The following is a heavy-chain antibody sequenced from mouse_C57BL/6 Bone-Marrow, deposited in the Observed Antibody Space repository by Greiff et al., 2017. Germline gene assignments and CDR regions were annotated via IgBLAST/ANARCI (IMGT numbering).Heavy chain of an antibody. CDR2: IYPRRGNT. V-gene: IGHV1-81*01. CDR1: GYTFTSYG. CDR3: ARLRQGAWFAY. D-gene: IGHD2-12*01. Sequence: QVQLQQSGAELARPGASVKLSCKASGYTFTSYGISWVKQRTGQGLEWIGEIYPRRGNTYYNEKFKGKATLTADKSSSTAYMELRSLTSEDSAVYFCARLRQGAWFAYWGQGTLVTVSA. J-gene: IGHJ3*01.